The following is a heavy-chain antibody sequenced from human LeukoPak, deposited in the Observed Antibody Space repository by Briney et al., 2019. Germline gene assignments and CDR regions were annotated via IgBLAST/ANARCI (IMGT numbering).Heavy chain of an antibody. CDR3: ARAGYSGYDSRYYYYMDV. V-gene: IGHV3-7*01. D-gene: IGHD5-12*01. CDR2: IKPDGSEK. J-gene: IGHJ6*03. Sequence: GGSLRLSCAASAITFSNSWMNWVRQAPGEGLEWVATIKPDGSEKWYVNSVKGRFTISRDNAKNSLYLQMDSLRVDDTAVYYCARAGYSGYDSRYYYYMDVWGKGTTVTVSS. CDR1: AITFSNSW.